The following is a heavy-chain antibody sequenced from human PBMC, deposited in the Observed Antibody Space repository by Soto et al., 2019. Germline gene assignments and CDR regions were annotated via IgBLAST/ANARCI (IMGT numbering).Heavy chain of an antibody. D-gene: IGHD5-12*01. J-gene: IGHJ4*02. CDR3: ASSVDIVPTAYLDS. V-gene: IGHV1-18*01. Sequence: GASVKVSCKASYYTFTSYGISWVRQALGQGLEWMGWISAYNGNTNYAQKLQGRVTMTTDTSTTTAYMELRSLRSDDTAVYYCASSVDIVPTAYLDSWGQGTLVTVSS. CDR1: YYTFTSYG. CDR2: ISAYNGNT.